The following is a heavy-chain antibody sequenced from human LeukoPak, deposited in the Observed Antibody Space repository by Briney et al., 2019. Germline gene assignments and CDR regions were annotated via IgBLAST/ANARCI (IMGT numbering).Heavy chain of an antibody. CDR2: ISSSSSTI. D-gene: IGHD6-13*01. CDR3: ARGYSSSWYRRGIHYFDY. CDR1: GFTFSSYS. J-gene: IGHJ4*02. V-gene: IGHV3-48*01. Sequence: GGSLRLSCAASGFTFSSYSMNWVRQAPGKGLEWVSYISSSSSTIYYAVSVKGRFTISRDNAKNSLYLQMNSLRAEDTAVYYCARGYSSSWYRRGIHYFDYWGQGTLVTASS.